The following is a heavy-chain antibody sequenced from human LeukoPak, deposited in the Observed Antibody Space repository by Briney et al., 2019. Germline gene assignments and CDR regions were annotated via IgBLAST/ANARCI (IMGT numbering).Heavy chain of an antibody. Sequence: ASVKVSCKASGYTFTSYYMHWVRQAPGQGLEWMGIINPSGGSTSYAQKSQGRVTMTRDMSTSTVYMELSSLRSEDTAVYYCARAGLVGATTSRYYYYMDVWGKGTTVTVSS. CDR2: INPSGGST. V-gene: IGHV1-46*01. D-gene: IGHD1-26*01. CDR3: ARAGLVGATTSRYYYYMDV. CDR1: GYTFTSYY. J-gene: IGHJ6*03.